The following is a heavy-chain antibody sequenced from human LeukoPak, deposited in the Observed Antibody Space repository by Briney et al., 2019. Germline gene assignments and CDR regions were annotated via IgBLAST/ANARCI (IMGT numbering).Heavy chain of an antibody. Sequence: ASVKVSCKASGSTFTSYDINWVRQATGQGLEWMGWMNPNSGNTGYAQKFQGRVTMTRNTSISTAYMELSSLRSEDTAVYYCARVLGATQKRVFGYWGQGTLVTVSS. V-gene: IGHV1-8*01. CDR2: MNPNSGNT. CDR3: ARVLGATQKRVFGY. J-gene: IGHJ4*02. CDR1: GSTFTSYD. D-gene: IGHD1-26*01.